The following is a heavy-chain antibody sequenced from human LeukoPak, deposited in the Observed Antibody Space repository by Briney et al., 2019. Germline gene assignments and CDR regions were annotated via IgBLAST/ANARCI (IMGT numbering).Heavy chain of an antibody. CDR2: ISSSSSYI. J-gene: IGHJ4*02. Sequence: GGSLELSCPALELTLISYGMTWFGRAPGKGLEWASSISSSSSYIYYADSVKGRFTISRDNAKNSLYLQMNSLRAEDTAVYYCARSDEYFDWLFADYWGQGTLVTVSS. CDR1: ELTLISYG. D-gene: IGHD3-9*01. V-gene: IGHV3-21*01. CDR3: ARSDEYFDWLFADY.